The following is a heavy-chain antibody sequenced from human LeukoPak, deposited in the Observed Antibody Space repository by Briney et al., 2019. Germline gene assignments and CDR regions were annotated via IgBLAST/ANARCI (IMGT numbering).Heavy chain of an antibody. CDR3: ARRDSSGLFEY. CDR2: LYPGDSET. D-gene: IGHD6-19*01. Sequence: GESLKISCKGSGYSFTSYWIGWVRQVPGKGLEWMGILYPGDSETRYSPAFQGQVTISADKSISTAYLQWSSLKASDSAMYYCARRDSSGLFEYWGQGTLVTVSS. V-gene: IGHV5-51*01. CDR1: GYSFTSYW. J-gene: IGHJ4*02.